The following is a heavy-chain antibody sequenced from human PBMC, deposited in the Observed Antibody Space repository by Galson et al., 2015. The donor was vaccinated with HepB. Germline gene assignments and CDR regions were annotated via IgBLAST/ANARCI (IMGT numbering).Heavy chain of an antibody. CDR1: GFTLSSHS. J-gene: IGHJ4*02. Sequence: SLRLSCAASGFTLSSHSMNWVRQAPGKGLEWISYISKDSTTINYADSVKGRFTISRDNAKNSLYLEMSSLRVEDTAVYYCWNDGNYWGQGTLVTVSS. CDR3: WNDGNY. D-gene: IGHD1-1*01. V-gene: IGHV3-48*01. CDR2: ISKDSTTI.